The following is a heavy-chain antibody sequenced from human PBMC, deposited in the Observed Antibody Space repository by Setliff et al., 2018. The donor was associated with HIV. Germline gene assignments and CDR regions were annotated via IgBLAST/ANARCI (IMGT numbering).Heavy chain of an antibody. J-gene: IGHJ4*02. CDR1: GGPFSSSSYY. D-gene: IGHD3-10*01. V-gene: IGHV4-39*01. Sequence: PSETLSLTCTVSGGPFSSSSYYWGWIRQPPGKGLEWIGSFYYSWNTYYNPSLKTRVTISVDGSKNQFSLKLKSVTAADTAVYYCARWHPPYGFWEEDYWGQGTLVTVSS. CDR2: FYYSWNT. CDR3: ARWHPPYGFWEEDY.